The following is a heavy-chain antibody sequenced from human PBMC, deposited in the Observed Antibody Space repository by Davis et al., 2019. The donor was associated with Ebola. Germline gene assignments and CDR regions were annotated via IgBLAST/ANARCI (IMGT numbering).Heavy chain of an antibody. CDR2: IKSKSAGGTT. CDR3: TTGSPWSGSCFDS. V-gene: IGHV3-15*01. D-gene: IGHD3-3*01. CDR1: GFTFSNVW. Sequence: PGGSLRLSYAASGFTFSNVWMAWVRLAPGKGLEWIGRIKSKSAGGTTDYAAPVEGRFTISRDDSKNTLFLQMNSLKTEDTAVYYCTTGSPWSGSCFDSWGQGTLVTVSS. J-gene: IGHJ4*02.